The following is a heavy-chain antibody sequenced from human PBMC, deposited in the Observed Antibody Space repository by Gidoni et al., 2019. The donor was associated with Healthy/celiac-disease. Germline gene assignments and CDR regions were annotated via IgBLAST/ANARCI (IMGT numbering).Heavy chain of an antibody. J-gene: IGHJ6*02. CDR3: ATEYDSSGYYYYYGMDV. CDR1: GFTFRSYS. V-gene: IGHV3-48*01. Sequence: EVQLVESGGGLVQPGGSLRLSCAASGFTFRSYSMNWVRQAPGKGLEWVSYISSSSSTIYYADSVKGRFTISRDNAKNSLYLQMNSLRAEDTAVYYCATEYDSSGYYYYYGMDVWGQGTTVTVSS. CDR2: ISSSSSTI. D-gene: IGHD3-22*01.